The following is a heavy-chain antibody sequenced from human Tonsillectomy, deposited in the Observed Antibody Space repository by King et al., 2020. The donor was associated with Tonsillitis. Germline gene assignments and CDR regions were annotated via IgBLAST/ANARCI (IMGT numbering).Heavy chain of an antibody. CDR2: VSDKGNTI. J-gene: IGHJ4*01. CDR1: GFTVSDYY. D-gene: IGHD1-14*01. V-gene: IGHV3-11*01. CDR3: ARDRTLSQFDY. Sequence: VQLVESGGGLVKPGGSLRLSCAASGFTVSDYYMSWIRQAPGKGLEWVSYVSDKGNTIHYADSVKGRFIISRDNAKNSLYLQMNSLRAEDRAVYFCARDRTLSQFDYWGHGTLVTVYS.